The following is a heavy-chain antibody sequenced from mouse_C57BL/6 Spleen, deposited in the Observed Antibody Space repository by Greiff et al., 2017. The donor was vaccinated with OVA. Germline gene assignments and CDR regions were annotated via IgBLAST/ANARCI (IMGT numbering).Heavy chain of an antibody. J-gene: IGHJ4*01. CDR1: GYTFTSYW. CDR3: ARYYYGGYYAMDY. D-gene: IGHD1-1*01. V-gene: IGHV1-52*01. CDR2: IDPSDSAT. Sequence: VQLQQPGAELVRPGSSVKLSCKASGYTFTSYWMHWVKQRPIQGLEWIGNIDPSDSATHYNQKFKDKATLTVDKSSSTAYMQLSSLTSEDSAVYYCARYYYGGYYAMDYWGQGTSVTVSS.